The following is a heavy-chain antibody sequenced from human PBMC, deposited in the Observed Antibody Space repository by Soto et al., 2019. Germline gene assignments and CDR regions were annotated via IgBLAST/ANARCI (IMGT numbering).Heavy chain of an antibody. Sequence: GGSLRLSCAASGFTFSSYGMHWVRQAPGKGLEWVAVIWYDGSNKYYADSVKGRFTISRDNSKNTLYLQMNSLRAEDTAVYYCAREPFDRSYDYIWGSYRYYPLDAFDIWGQGTMVTVSS. V-gene: IGHV3-33*01. CDR3: AREPFDRSYDYIWGSYRYYPLDAFDI. D-gene: IGHD3-16*02. CDR1: GFTFSSYG. J-gene: IGHJ3*02. CDR2: IWYDGSNK.